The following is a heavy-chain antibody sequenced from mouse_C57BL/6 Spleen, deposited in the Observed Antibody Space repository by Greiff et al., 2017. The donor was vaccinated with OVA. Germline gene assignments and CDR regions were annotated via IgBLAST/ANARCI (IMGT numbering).Heavy chain of an antibody. D-gene: IGHD6-2*01. J-gene: IGHJ3*01. CDR1: GFNIKDDY. V-gene: IGHV14-4*01. CDR3: TLVSWFAY. Sequence: EVQLQESGAELVRPGASVKLSCTASGFNIKDDYMHWVKQRPEQGLEWIGWIDPENGDTEYASKFQGKATITADTSSNTAYLQLSSLTSEDTAVYYCTLVSWFAYWGQGTLVTVSA. CDR2: IDPENGDT.